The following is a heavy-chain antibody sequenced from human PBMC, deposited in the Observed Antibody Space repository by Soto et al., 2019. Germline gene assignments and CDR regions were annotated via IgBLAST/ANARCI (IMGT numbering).Heavy chain of an antibody. J-gene: IGHJ4*02. V-gene: IGHV3-48*03. Sequence: GSLRLSCAASGFTCSSFELHWVRQAPGKGLERISYISSSGSTAYYASSVEGRITISRDNANNSVYLHMDSLRAEDTALYYCTRASWFPYLSFYWGQGALVTVSS. CDR3: TRASWFPYLSFY. CDR2: ISSSGSTA. D-gene: IGHD3-10*01. CDR1: GFTCSSFE.